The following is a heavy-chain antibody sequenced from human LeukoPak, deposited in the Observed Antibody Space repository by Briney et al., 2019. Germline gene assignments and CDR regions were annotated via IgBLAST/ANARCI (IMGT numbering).Heavy chain of an antibody. J-gene: IGHJ4*02. V-gene: IGHV4-34*01. Sequence: TTSETLSLTCAVYGGSFSGYYWSWIRQPPGKGLEWIGEINHSGSTNYNPSLKSRVTISVDTSKNQFPLKLSSVTAADTAVYYCARALSSGYYSLNYWGQGTLVTVSS. CDR1: GGSFSGYY. D-gene: IGHD3-22*01. CDR2: INHSGST. CDR3: ARALSSGYYSLNY.